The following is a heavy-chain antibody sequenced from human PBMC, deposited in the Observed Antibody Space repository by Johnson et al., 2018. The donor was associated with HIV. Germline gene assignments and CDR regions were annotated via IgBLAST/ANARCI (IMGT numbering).Heavy chain of an antibody. V-gene: IGHV3-30*04. CDR1: GFTFSSYA. CDR3: ARDSPGEITMVQGVIGI. D-gene: IGHD3-10*01. Sequence: VQLVESGGGLVKPGGSLRLSCAVSGFTFSSYAMHWVRQAPGKGLEWVAVISYDGSNKYYADSVKGRFTISRDNSKNTLYLQMNSLRAEDTAVYYCARDSPGEITMVQGVIGIWGQG. J-gene: IGHJ3*02. CDR2: ISYDGSNK.